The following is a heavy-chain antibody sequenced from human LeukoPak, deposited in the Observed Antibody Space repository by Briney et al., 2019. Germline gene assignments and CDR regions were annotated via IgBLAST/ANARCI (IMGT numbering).Heavy chain of an antibody. V-gene: IGHV1-18*01. Sequence: ASVKVSCKASGYTFTSYGISWVRQAPGQGLEWMGWISAYNGNTNYAQKLQGRVTMTTDTSTSTAYMELRSLRSDDTAVYYCARLRDYYDSSGYSPYYFDYWGQGTLVTVSS. CDR3: ARLRDYYDSSGYSPYYFDY. J-gene: IGHJ4*02. CDR1: GYTFTSYG. CDR2: ISAYNGNT. D-gene: IGHD3-22*01.